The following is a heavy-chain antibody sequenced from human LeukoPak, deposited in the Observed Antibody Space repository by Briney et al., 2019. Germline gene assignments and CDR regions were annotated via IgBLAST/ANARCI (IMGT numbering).Heavy chain of an antibody. CDR1: GFTFSSYA. D-gene: IGHD6-13*01. CDR2: ISYDGSNK. J-gene: IGHJ4*02. Sequence: GGSLRLSCAASGFTFSSYAMHWVRQAPGKGLEWVAVISYDGSNKYYADSVKGRFTISRDNSKNTLYLQMNSLRAEDTAVYYCARLQRGYSSSSGIDYWGQGTLVTVSS. V-gene: IGHV3-30-3*01. CDR3: ARLQRGYSSSSGIDY.